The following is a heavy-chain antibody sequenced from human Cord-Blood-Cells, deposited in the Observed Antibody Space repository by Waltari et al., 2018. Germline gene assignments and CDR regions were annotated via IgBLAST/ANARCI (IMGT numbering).Heavy chain of an antibody. CDR1: GVSISSSY. J-gene: IGHJ4*02. D-gene: IGHD1-1*01. Sequence: QVQLQESRPGLVKPSETLSLTCRVSGVSISSSYWSWIRQPPGKGLEWIGYIYYSGSTNYNPSLKSRVTISVDTSKNQFSLKLSSVTAADTAVYYCARYRTGTFDYWGQGTLVTVSS. CDR2: IYYSGST. CDR3: ARYRTGTFDY. V-gene: IGHV4-59*01.